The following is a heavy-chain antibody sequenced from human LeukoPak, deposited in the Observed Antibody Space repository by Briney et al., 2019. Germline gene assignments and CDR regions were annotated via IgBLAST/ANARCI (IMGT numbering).Heavy chain of an antibody. CDR2: IYSGGST. D-gene: IGHD5-24*01. CDR1: GFTVSTNY. V-gene: IGHV3-53*01. J-gene: IGHJ4*02. Sequence: GGSLRLSCVVSGFTVSTNYMSWVRQAPGKGLEWVSLIYSGGSTYYADSVKGRFIISRDNSKNTVYLQMNSLSAEDAAVYYCVKDDGWVQYANWGQGTLVTVSS. CDR3: VKDDGWVQYAN.